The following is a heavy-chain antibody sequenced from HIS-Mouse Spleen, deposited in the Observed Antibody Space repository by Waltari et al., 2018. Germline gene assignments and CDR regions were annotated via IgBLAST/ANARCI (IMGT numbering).Heavy chain of an antibody. J-gene: IGHJ4*02. CDR3: ARHYYYGSGSYYFDY. Sequence: EVQLVETGGGLIQPGGSLRCSGAASGFTVSSNYISWVRQAPGKGLEWVSVIYSGGSTYYADSVKGRFTISRDNSKNTLYLQMNSLRAEDTAVYYCARHYYYGSGSYYFDYWGQGTLVTVSS. D-gene: IGHD3-10*01. CDR1: GFTVSSNY. V-gene: IGHV3-53*02. CDR2: IYSGGST.